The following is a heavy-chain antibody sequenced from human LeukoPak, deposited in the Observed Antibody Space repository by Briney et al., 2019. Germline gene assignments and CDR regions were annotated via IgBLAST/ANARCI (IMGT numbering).Heavy chain of an antibody. CDR1: GGSISSSSYY. J-gene: IGHJ3*02. D-gene: IGHD3-22*01. CDR2: IYYSGST. V-gene: IGHV4-39*07. CDR3: ARDHRYYYDSSGYPDAFDI. Sequence: SETLSLTCTVSGGSISSSSYYWGWIRQPPGKGLEWIGSIYYSGSTYYNPSLKSRVTISVDTSKNQFSLKLSSVTAADTAVYYCARDHRYYYDSSGYPDAFDIWGQGTMVTVSS.